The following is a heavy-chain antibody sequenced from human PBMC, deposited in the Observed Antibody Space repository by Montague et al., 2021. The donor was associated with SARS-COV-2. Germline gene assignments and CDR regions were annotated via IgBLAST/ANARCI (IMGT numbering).Heavy chain of an antibody. Sequence: SETLSLTCTVSSGSLSNYYWSWIRQSPDKGLEWIGYMYETGNMIYNPSLRSRVSISADTSKSQFSLRLTSVTAADTAVYYCARHDNSGTYPMDVWGQGTTVTVSS. CDR2: MYETGNM. D-gene: IGHD3-10*01. CDR1: SGSLSNYY. V-gene: IGHV4-59*08. J-gene: IGHJ6*02. CDR3: ARHDNSGTYPMDV.